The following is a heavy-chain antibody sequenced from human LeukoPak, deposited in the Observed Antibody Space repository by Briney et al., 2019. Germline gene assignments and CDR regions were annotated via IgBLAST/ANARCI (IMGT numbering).Heavy chain of an antibody. CDR3: ARGFGASRVHYYYGMDV. Sequence: GGSLRLSCAASGFTFSSYWMHWVRQAPGKGPVWVSRINDDGNSITYADSVKGRFTVSRDNAKNTLYLQMNSLRAEDTAVYFCARGFGASRVHYYYGMDVWGRGTTVTVSS. J-gene: IGHJ6*02. V-gene: IGHV3-74*03. CDR2: INDDGNSI. D-gene: IGHD3-10*01. CDR1: GFTFSSYW.